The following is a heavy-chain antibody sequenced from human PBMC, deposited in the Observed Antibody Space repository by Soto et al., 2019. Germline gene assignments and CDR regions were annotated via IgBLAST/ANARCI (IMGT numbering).Heavy chain of an antibody. Sequence: SETLSLTCTVSGGSISSYCWSWIRQPPGKGLELIGYIYYSGSTNYNPSLKSRVTISVDTSKNQLSLKLSSVTAADTAVYYCARGLRGYSYGHFDYWGQGTLVTVS. CDR2: IYYSGST. J-gene: IGHJ4*02. V-gene: IGHV4-59*01. D-gene: IGHD5-18*01. CDR3: ARGLRGYSYGHFDY. CDR1: GGSISSYC.